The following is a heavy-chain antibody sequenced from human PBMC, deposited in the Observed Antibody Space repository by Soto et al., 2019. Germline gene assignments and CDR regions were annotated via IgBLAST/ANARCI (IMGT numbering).Heavy chain of an antibody. CDR2: ISRDGGNK. V-gene: IGHV3-30*04. CDR3: ARSRNSAVADSFDF. D-gene: IGHD3-10*01. Sequence: LRLSFAASGFTFIRYAIHWVRQAPGKGLEWVAVISRDGGNKYYVDSVKGRFTISRDNSKNTLYLQMNSLRDEDTAVYYCARSRNSAVADSFDFWGQGTLVTVSS. CDR1: GFTFIRYA. J-gene: IGHJ4*02.